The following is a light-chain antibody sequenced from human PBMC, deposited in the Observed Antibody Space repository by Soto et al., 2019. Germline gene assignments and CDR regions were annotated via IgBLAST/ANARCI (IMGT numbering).Light chain of an antibody. Sequence: DIQMTQSPSTLSASVGDRVTITCRASQSIRGRLVWYQQKPGKAPKLLIFDASSLESGVPSRFSGSGSGTEFTFTISSLQPDDFATYYCQQYASYWTFGQGTKVEIK. CDR3: QQYASYWT. CDR2: DAS. J-gene: IGKJ1*01. V-gene: IGKV1-5*01. CDR1: QSIRGR.